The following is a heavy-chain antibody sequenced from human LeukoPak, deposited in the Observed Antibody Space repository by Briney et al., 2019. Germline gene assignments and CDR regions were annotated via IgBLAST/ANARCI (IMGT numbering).Heavy chain of an antibody. J-gene: IGHJ4*02. CDR1: GGSISSYY. CDR3: ARVKGRCSSTSCKNYCFDY. V-gene: IGHV4-59*01. Sequence: SETLSLTCTVSGGSISSYYWSWIRQPPGKGLEWIGYIYYSGSTNYNPSLKSRVTISVDTSKNQFSLKLSSVTAADTAVYYCARVKGRCSSTSCKNYCFDYWGQGTLVTVSS. CDR2: IYYSGST. D-gene: IGHD2-2*01.